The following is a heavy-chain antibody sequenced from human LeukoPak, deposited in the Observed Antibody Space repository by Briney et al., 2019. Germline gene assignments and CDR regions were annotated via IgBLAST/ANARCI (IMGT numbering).Heavy chain of an antibody. CDR2: INPNSGGT. Sequence: ASVKVSCKASGYTFTGYYMHWVRQAPGQGPEWMGWINPNSGGTNYAHKFQGRVTMTRDTTISTAYMGLSMLRSDDTAVYYCARVSNYDSSSYYYWGQGTLVTVSS. CDR1: GYTFTGYY. D-gene: IGHD3-22*01. CDR3: ARVSNYDSSSYYY. V-gene: IGHV1-2*02. J-gene: IGHJ4*02.